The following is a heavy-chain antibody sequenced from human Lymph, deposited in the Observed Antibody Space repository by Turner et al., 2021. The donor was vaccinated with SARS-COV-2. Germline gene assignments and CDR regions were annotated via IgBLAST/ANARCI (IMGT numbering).Heavy chain of an antibody. Sequence: VQLVQSVSVVKKPGASVKVSCQASGYTFTSYYIHWVRQAPGQGLDWMGIIKPSGGSTTYAQKFKGRVTMTRDKSTSTVYKELSRLRSEDTAVYYCARDPPIQIWVNYFYYGMDVWGQGTTVTVSS. CDR3: ARDPPIQIWVNYFYYGMDV. CDR2: IKPSGGST. CDR1: GYTFTSYY. J-gene: IGHJ6*02. V-gene: IGHV1-46*01. D-gene: IGHD5-18*01.